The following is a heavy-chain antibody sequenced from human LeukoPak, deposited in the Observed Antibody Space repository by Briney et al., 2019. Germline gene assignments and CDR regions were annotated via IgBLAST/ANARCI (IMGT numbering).Heavy chain of an antibody. V-gene: IGHV4-34*01. CDR2: INHSVGT. J-gene: IGHJ5*02. CDR3: ARPLRIAAAGTGWFDP. CDR1: SGSFSGYY. Sequence: SETLSLTCSVYSGSFSGYYWSWIRQPPGKGLEWIGEINHSVGTNYNPSLKSRVTMSLDTSKNQFSLKLSSVTAADTAVYYCARPLRIAAAGTGWFDPWGQGTLVTVSS. D-gene: IGHD6-13*01.